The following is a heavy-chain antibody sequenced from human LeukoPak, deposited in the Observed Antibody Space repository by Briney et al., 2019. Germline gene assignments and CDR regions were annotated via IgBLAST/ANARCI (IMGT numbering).Heavy chain of an antibody. J-gene: IGHJ3*02. Sequence: GGSLRLSCAASGFTFSTYWMHWVRQAPGRGLVWVSRINTDGSSTNYADSVKGRFTISRDNAKNTLYLQMNSLRAEDTAVYYCASPKRGGAFDMWGQGTVVTVSS. V-gene: IGHV3-74*01. CDR3: ASPKRGGAFDM. CDR2: INTDGSST. D-gene: IGHD2-15*01. CDR1: GFTFSTYW.